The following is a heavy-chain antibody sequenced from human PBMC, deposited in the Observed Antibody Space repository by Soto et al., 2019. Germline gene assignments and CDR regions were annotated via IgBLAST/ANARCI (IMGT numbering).Heavy chain of an antibody. J-gene: IGHJ3*02. CDR3: ATVFYDFWSGYDDFDI. CDR1: GYTLTELS. Sequence: AASVKVSCKVSGYTLTELSMHWVRQAPGKGLEWMGGFDPEDGETIYAQKFQGRVTMTEDTSTDTAYMELSSLRSEDTAVYYCATVFYDFWSGYDDFDIWGQGTMVTVS. CDR2: FDPEDGET. D-gene: IGHD3-3*01. V-gene: IGHV1-24*01.